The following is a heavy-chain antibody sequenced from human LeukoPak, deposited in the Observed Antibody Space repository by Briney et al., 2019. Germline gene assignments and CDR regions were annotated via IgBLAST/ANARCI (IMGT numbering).Heavy chain of an antibody. CDR1: GFTFSSYA. CDR2: ISGSGSGT. V-gene: IGHV3-23*01. CDR3: AKAGGSSSLNRCCDY. J-gene: IGHJ4*02. D-gene: IGHD6-13*01. Sequence: SGGSLRLSCAASGFTFSSYAMSWVRQAPGKGLEWVSGISGSGSGTYYADSVKGRFTISRDNSRNTLYLQMNSLRADDTAVYYCAKAGGSSSLNRCCDYWGQGTLVTVSP.